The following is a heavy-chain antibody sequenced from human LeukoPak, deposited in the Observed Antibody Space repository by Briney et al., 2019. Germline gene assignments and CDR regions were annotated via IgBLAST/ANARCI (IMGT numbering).Heavy chain of an antibody. CDR3: ARRHTAMVKIDY. J-gene: IGHJ4*02. D-gene: IGHD5-18*01. CDR2: IYYSGST. CDR1: GGSISSSSYY. V-gene: IGHV4-30-4*08. Sequence: SETLSLTCTVSGGSISSSSYYWGWIRQPPGKGLEWIGYIYYSGSTYYNPSLKSRVTISVDTSKNQFSLKLSSVTAADTAVYYCARRHTAMVKIDYWGQGTLVTVSS.